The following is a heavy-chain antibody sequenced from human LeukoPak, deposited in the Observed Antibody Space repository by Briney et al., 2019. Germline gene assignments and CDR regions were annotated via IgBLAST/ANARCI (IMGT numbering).Heavy chain of an antibody. CDR3: ARAPTLLSHRRFDY. D-gene: IGHD3-10*01. CDR1: GGSINSSNYY. CDR2: IYYSGST. V-gene: IGHV4-39*01. Sequence: SETLSLTCTVSGGSINSSNYYWGWIRQPPGKGLEWIGSIYYSGSTYYNPSLKSRVSISVDTSKNQFSLKLSSVTAADTAVYYCARAPTLLSHRRFDYWGQGTLVTVSS. J-gene: IGHJ4*02.